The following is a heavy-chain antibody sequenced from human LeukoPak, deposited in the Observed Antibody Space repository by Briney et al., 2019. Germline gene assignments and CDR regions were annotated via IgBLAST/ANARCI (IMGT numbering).Heavy chain of an antibody. J-gene: IGHJ4*02. D-gene: IGHD3-22*01. V-gene: IGHV3-53*01. CDR1: GFTVSSNY. CDR3: ARDLLTLNYYDSSGYYPPSY. CDR2: IYGGGTT. Sequence: GGSLRLSCAASGFTVSSNYMSWVRQAPGKGLEWVSVIYGGGTTYYADSVKGRFTISRDNSKNTLYLQMNSLRAEDTAVYYCARDLLTLNYYDSSGYYPPSYWGQGTLVTVSS.